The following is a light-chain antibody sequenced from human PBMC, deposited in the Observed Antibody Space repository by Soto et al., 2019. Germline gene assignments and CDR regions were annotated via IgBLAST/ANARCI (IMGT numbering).Light chain of an antibody. Sequence: DIPMTQSPSSLSASVGDRVTITCRASENVFSYVNWYQQKSGNAPKLLIFGTSSLHSGVPSGFRGSGSGTDFTLTISSLQPEDFATYYCQQSYSNPITFGGGTKVEMK. CDR1: ENVFSY. CDR2: GTS. CDR3: QQSYSNPIT. V-gene: IGKV1-39*01. J-gene: IGKJ4*01.